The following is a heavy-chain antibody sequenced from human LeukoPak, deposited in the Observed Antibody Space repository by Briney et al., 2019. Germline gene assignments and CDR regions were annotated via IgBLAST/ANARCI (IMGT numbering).Heavy chain of an antibody. CDR2: IKSKTDGGTT. V-gene: IGHV3-15*01. D-gene: IGHD3-10*01. Sequence: GGSLGLSCAASGFTFSNAWMSWVPQAPGKGLEWVGRIKSKTDGGTTDYAAPVKGRFTISRDDSKNTLYLQMNSLKTEDTAVYYCTTDAESTMVRGVITFFDYWGQGTLVTVSS. CDR3: TTDAESTMVRGVITFFDY. J-gene: IGHJ4*02. CDR1: GFTFSNAW.